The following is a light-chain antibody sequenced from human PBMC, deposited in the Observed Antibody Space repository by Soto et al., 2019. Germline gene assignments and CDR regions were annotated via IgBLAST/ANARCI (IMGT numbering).Light chain of an antibody. CDR2: DAS. CDR1: QGMGNY. CDR3: QKYNSAPWT. J-gene: IGKJ1*01. Sequence: DIQMTQSPSSLSAFVGDRVTITCRASQGMGNYLAWYQQKPGKVPKLLIYDASSLESGVPSRSSGSGSGTHFTLTISSLQPEDVATYYCQKYNSAPWTFGQGTKVEIK. V-gene: IGKV1-27*01.